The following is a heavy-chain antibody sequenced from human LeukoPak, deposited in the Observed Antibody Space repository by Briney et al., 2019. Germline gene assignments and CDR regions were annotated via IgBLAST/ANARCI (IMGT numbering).Heavy chain of an antibody. D-gene: IGHD6-13*01. Sequence: KLGESLKISSKGSGYSFTTYWIGWVRQMPGKGLEWVGIIYPGDSESRYSPSFQGHVTISADKSIGTAYLQWSSLKASDTAMYYCARLSIAAAGTFDYWGQGTLVTVSS. CDR3: ARLSIAAAGTFDY. J-gene: IGHJ4*02. CDR1: GYSFTTYW. CDR2: IYPGDSES. V-gene: IGHV5-51*01.